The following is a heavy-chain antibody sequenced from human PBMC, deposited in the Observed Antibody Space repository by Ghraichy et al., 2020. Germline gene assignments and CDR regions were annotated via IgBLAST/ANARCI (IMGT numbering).Heavy chain of an antibody. V-gene: IGHV1-46*01. CDR3: ARAISYCSGGGCFLRYLDY. CDR2: INPSGGAT. CDR1: GYTFTTYY. Sequence: ASVKVSCKASGYTFTTYYMHWVRQAPGQGLEWMGIINPSGGATTYAQKFQGRVTMTRDTSTSTVYMELSSLISEDTAVYYCARAISYCSGGGCFLRYLDYWGQGTLVTVSS. J-gene: IGHJ4*02. D-gene: IGHD2-15*01.